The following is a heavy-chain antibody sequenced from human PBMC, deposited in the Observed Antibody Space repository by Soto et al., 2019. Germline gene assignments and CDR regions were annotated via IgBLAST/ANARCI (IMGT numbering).Heavy chain of an antibody. CDR3: AMWPGSSSKWYGPFEY. CDR1: GFTFSSHV. J-gene: IGHJ4*02. V-gene: IGHV3-23*01. CDR2: ISGSGGNT. Sequence: GGSLRLSCAASGFTFSSHVMSWVRQAPGKGLEWVSAISGSGGNTFYADSVKGRFTVSRDSSKNTLYLQLNSLRAEDTAVYYCAMWPGSSSKWYGPFEYWGQGTLVTVSS. D-gene: IGHD6-13*01.